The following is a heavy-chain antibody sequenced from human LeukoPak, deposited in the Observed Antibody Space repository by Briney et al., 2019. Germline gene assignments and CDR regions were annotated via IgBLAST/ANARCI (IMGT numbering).Heavy chain of an antibody. D-gene: IGHD2-2*01. J-gene: IGHJ4*02. CDR2: ISWNSGSI. CDR3: EKKMPEQTSPLQKCCTR. Sequence: GRSLRLSCAASGFTFDDYAMHWVRQAPGKGLEWVSGISWNSGSIGYADSVKGRFTISRDNAKNSLYLQMNSLRAEDTALYYCEKKMPEQTSPLQKCCTRGGEEPLV. V-gene: IGHV3-9*01. CDR1: GFTFDDYA.